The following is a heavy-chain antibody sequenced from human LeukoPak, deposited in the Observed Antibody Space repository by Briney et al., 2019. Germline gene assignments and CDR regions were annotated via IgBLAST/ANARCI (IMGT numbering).Heavy chain of an antibody. CDR2: IIPIFGTA. CDR1: GGTFSSYA. J-gene: IGHJ6*04. Sequence: PVKVSCKASGGTFSSYAISWVRQAPGQGLEWMGGIIPIFGTANYAQKFQGRVTITADESTSTAYMELSSLRSEDTAVYYCARGCSGGSCHNDYYYYGMDVRGKGTTVTVSS. D-gene: IGHD2-15*01. V-gene: IGHV1-69*13. CDR3: ARGCSGGSCHNDYYYYGMDV.